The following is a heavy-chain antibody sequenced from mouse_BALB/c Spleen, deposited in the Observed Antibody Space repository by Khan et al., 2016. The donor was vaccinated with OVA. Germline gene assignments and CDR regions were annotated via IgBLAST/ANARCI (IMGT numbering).Heavy chain of an antibody. CDR3: ARGDGYYEDAMDY. Sequence: VELVESGPGLVAPSQSLSITCTVSGFSLTSYGVHWVRQSPGKGLEWLGVIWAGGSTNYNSALMSRLSISRDKSKSQVFLKMNSLQTGDTATYYCARGDGYYEDAMDYWGQGTSVTVSS. D-gene: IGHD2-3*01. CDR2: IWAGGST. V-gene: IGHV2-9*02. CDR1: GFSLTSYG. J-gene: IGHJ4*01.